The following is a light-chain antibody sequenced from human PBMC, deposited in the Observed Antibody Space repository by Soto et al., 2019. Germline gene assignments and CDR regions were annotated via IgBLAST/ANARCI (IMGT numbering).Light chain of an antibody. CDR1: RKDLYSSNNKNY. V-gene: IGKV4-1*01. J-gene: IGKJ3*01. CDR2: WAS. CDR3: QQYYSIPFT. Sequence: DIVMTQSPDSLSVSLGERATFNCKSSRKDLYSSNNKNYLAWYQQKPGQSPKLLIYWASTRESGVHDRFSGSGSRTDFTHTTSSLQAEDVAVYYCQQYYSIPFTFVPGTKVDIK.